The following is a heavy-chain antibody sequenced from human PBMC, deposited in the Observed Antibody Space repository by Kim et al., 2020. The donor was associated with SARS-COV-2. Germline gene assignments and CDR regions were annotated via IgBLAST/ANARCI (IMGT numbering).Heavy chain of an antibody. CDR3: ARDLPLLWGISSGMDV. J-gene: IGHJ6*02. CDR1: GGSFSGYY. V-gene: IGHV4-34*01. D-gene: IGHD3-10*01. CDR2: INHSGST. Sequence: SETLSLTCAVYGGSFSGYYWSWIRQPPGKGLEWIGEINHSGSTNYNPSLKSRVTISVDTSKNQFSLKLSSVTAADTAVYYCARDLPLLWGISSGMDVWGQGTTDPVSS.